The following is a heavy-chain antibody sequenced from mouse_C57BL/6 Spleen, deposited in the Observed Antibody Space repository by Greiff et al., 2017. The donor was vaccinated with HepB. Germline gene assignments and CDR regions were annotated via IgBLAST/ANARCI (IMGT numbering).Heavy chain of an antibody. D-gene: IGHD1-1*01. CDR3: ARGHYYGSSPAWFAY. CDR2: IDPNSGGT. J-gene: IGHJ3*01. Sequence: QVHVKQPGAELVKPGASVKLSCKASGYTFTSYWMHWVKQRPGRGLEWIGRIDPNSGGTKYNEKFKSKATLTVDKPSSTAYMQLSSLTSEDSAVYYCARGHYYGSSPAWFAYWGQGTLVTVSA. V-gene: IGHV1-72*01. CDR1: GYTFTSYW.